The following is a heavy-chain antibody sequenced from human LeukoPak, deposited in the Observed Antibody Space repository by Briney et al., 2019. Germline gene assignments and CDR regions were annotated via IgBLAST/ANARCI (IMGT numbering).Heavy chain of an antibody. CDR2: MIPIFGTA. CDR1: GGTFSSYA. Sequence: SVKVSCKASGGTFSSYAISWVRQAPGQGLEWMGGMIPIFGTANYAQKFQGRVTITTDESTSTAYMELSSLRSEDTAVYYCASPAMITFGGVISRFDYWGQGTLVTVSS. V-gene: IGHV1-69*05. J-gene: IGHJ4*02. D-gene: IGHD3-16*02. CDR3: ASPAMITFGGVISRFDY.